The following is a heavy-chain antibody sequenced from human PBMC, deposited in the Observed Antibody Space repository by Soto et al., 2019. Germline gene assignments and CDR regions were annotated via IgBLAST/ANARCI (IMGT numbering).Heavy chain of an antibody. Sequence: ASVKVSCKASGYIFTTYYMHWVRQAPGQGLEWMGWINPNSGDTSYAQKFQGRVTMTRDTSISTTYMELSRLRSDDTAVYFCAREGAYDSSGYSDYWGQGTRVTAPQ. V-gene: IGHV1-2*02. CDR2: INPNSGDT. CDR3: AREGAYDSSGYSDY. D-gene: IGHD3-22*01. J-gene: IGHJ4*02. CDR1: GYIFTTYY.